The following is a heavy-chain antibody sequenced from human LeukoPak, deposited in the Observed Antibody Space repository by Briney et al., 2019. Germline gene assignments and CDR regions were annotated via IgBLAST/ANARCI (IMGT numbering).Heavy chain of an antibody. CDR3: AREWGV. Sequence: QSGGSLRLSCAASGFTFSDYGMNWVRQAPGKGLEWLSHISSSSSTIKYADSVKGRFTISRDNAKNSVYLQMHSLTVEDTAVYYCAREWGVWGKGTTVTVSS. CDR1: GFTFSDYG. V-gene: IGHV3-48*01. CDR2: ISSSSSTI. J-gene: IGHJ6*04. D-gene: IGHD1-26*01.